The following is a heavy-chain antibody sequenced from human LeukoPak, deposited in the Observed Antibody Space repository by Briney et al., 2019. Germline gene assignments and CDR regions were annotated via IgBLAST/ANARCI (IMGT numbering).Heavy chain of an antibody. CDR1: GFTFRSYE. J-gene: IGHJ4*02. CDR3: ARADMATITVDY. D-gene: IGHD5-24*01. CDR2: ISSSGSNI. V-gene: IGHV3-48*03. Sequence: GGSLRLSCAASGFTFRSYEMNWVRQAPGKGLKWVSYISSSGSNIYYADSVKGRFTISRDNAKNSLFLQMNSLRAEDTAVYYCARADMATITVDYWGQGTQVTVS.